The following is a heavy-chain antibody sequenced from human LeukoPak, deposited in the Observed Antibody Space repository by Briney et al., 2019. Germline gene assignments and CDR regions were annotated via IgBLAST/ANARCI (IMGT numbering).Heavy chain of an antibody. V-gene: IGHV3-23*01. D-gene: IGHD2-2*01. Sequence: AGSLRLSCAASGFTFSTYAMSWVRQAPGKGLEWVSAISGSGGSTYYADSVKGRFTISRDNSKNTLFLQMNSLRAEDTAVYYCANQVVSRTDYWGQGTLVTVSS. CDR1: GFTFSTYA. CDR2: ISGSGGST. CDR3: ANQVVSRTDY. J-gene: IGHJ4*02.